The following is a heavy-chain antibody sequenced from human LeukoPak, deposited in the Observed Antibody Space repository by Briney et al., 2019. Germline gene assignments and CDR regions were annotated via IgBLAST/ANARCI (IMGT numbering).Heavy chain of an antibody. CDR3: ARHVVAVGFDY. Sequence: GGSLRLSCAASGFTLCSFEMNWVREAPGEGGEWGSYISSSGSTIYYADSVKGRFTISRDNAKNSLYLQMNSLRAEDTAVYYCARHVVAVGFDYWGQGTLVTVSS. D-gene: IGHD3-22*01. J-gene: IGHJ4*02. CDR2: ISSSGSTI. CDR1: GFTLCSFE. V-gene: IGHV3-48*03.